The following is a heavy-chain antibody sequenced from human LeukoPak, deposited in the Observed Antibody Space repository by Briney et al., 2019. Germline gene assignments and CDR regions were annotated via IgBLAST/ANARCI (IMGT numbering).Heavy chain of an antibody. D-gene: IGHD3-9*01. J-gene: IGHJ4*02. Sequence: PSETLSLTCTVSGGSISSSSYYRGWIRQPPGKGLEWIGSIYYRGNTYYNPSLKSRVTISVDTSKNQFSLKLRSLTAADTALYYCARGYYDVLTGHPKNFDYWDQGTLITVSS. V-gene: IGHV4-39*01. CDR2: IYYRGNT. CDR1: GGSISSSSYY. CDR3: ARGYYDVLTGHPKNFDY.